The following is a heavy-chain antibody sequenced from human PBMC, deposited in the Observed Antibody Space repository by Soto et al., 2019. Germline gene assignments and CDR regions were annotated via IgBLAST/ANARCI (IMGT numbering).Heavy chain of an antibody. Sequence: GGSLRLSCAAFGFTFSSYAMSWVRQAPGKGLEWVSAISGSGGSTYYADSVKGRFTISRDNSKNTLYLQMNSLRAEDTAVYYCAKMVRRLYGMDVWGQGTTVTVSS. J-gene: IGHJ6*02. CDR1: GFTFSSYA. CDR3: AKMVRRLYGMDV. V-gene: IGHV3-23*01. CDR2: ISGSGGST. D-gene: IGHD3-10*01.